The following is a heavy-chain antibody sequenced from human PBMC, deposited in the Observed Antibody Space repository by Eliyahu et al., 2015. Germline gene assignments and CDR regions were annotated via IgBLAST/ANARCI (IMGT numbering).Heavy chain of an antibody. V-gene: IGHV3-30*18. CDR3: AKDVVETSADYYFDY. CDR2: IASDGRDK. J-gene: IGHJ4*02. Sequence: QVQLVESGGGVVQPGRSLRLSCAASGFXFRXYPMHWVRQAPGKGLEWVAVIASDGRDKHHADSVKGRFTISRDNSKSTLYLQMNSLIPEDTAVYYCAKDVVETSADYYFDYWGQGTLVTVSS. D-gene: IGHD2-2*01. CDR1: GFXFRXYP.